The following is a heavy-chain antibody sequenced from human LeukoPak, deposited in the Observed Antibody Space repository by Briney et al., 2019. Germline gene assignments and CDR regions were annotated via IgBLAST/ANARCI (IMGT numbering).Heavy chain of an antibody. CDR2: IYTSGST. V-gene: IGHV4-4*07. CDR3: ARVYYYGSGSYYTNWFDP. J-gene: IGHJ5*02. Sequence: SETLSLTCTVSGGSISSYYWSWIRQPAGKGLEWIGRIYTSGSTNYNPSLKSRVTMSVDTSKNQFSLKLSSVTAADTAVYYRARVYYYGSGSYYTNWFDPWGQGTLVTVSS. CDR1: GGSISSYY. D-gene: IGHD3-10*01.